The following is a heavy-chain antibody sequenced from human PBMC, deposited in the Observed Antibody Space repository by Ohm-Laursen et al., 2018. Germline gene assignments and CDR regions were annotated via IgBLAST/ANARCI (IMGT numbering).Heavy chain of an antibody. Sequence: SLRLSCTASGFTFDDYAMHWVRQAPGKGLEWVSGISWNSGSMGYADSVKGRFTISRDNSKNTLYLQMSSLRAEDTAVYYCAKGDGSGSYDLNWFDPWGQGTLVTVSS. D-gene: IGHD3-10*01. J-gene: IGHJ5*02. CDR1: GFTFDDYA. CDR2: ISWNSGSM. V-gene: IGHV3-9*01. CDR3: AKGDGSGSYDLNWFDP.